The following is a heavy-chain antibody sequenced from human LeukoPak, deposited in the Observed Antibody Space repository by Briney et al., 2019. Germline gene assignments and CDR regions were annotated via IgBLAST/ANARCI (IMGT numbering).Heavy chain of an antibody. CDR1: GFTFSSYS. J-gene: IGHJ4*02. CDR2: ISSSSSYI. V-gene: IGHV3-21*01. CDR3: AREISDYDHLTGYRAYFFDY. D-gene: IGHD3-9*01. Sequence: PGGSLRLSCAASGFTFSSYSMNWVRQAPGKGLEWVSSISSSSSYIYYADSVKGRFTISRDNAKNSLYLQMNSLRAEDTAVYYCAREISDYDHLTGYRAYFFDYWGQGTLVTVSS.